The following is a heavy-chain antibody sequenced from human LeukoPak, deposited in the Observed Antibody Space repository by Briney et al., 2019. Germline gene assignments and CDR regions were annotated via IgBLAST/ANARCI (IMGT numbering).Heavy chain of an antibody. V-gene: IGHV3-23*01. CDR1: GFTFSSYA. D-gene: IGHD2-2*02. CDR3: AKGDCSSTSCYKPPED. Sequence: GGSLRLSCAASGFTFSSYAMSWVRQAPGKGLEWVSAISGSGGSTYYADSVKGRFTISRDNSKNTLYLQMNSLRAEDTAVYYCAKGDCSSTSCYKPPEDWGQGTLVTVPS. J-gene: IGHJ4*02. CDR2: ISGSGGST.